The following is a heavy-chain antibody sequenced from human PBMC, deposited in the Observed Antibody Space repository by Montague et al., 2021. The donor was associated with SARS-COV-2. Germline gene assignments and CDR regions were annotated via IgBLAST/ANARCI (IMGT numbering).Heavy chain of an antibody. J-gene: IGHJ4*02. Sequence: SLRLSCAASGFTFSSYGTHWVRQAPGKGLEWVAVIWYDGSNKYYSDSVKGLFTISRDNSKNTLYLQMNSLRAEDTAVYYCAREAEIFGVVISPLFYWGQGTLVTVSS. CDR3: AREAEIFGVVISPLFY. D-gene: IGHD3-3*01. V-gene: IGHV3-33*01. CDR1: GFTFSSYG. CDR2: IWYDGSNK.